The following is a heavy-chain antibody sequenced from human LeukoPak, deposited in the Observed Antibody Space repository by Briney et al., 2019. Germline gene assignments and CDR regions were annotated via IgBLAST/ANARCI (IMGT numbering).Heavy chain of an antibody. V-gene: IGHV1-2*02. CDR2: INPNSGGT. J-gene: IGHJ6*02. CDR3: ASSRSSSVYYYYGMDV. Sequence: GASVTVSFKSSGYTYTDYYMHWVRQAPGQGLEWMGWINPNSGGTNYAQKFQGRVTMTRDTSTSTAYMELSRLRSDDTAVYYCASSRSSSVYYYYGMDVWGQGTTVTVSS. D-gene: IGHD6-6*01. CDR1: GYTYTDYY.